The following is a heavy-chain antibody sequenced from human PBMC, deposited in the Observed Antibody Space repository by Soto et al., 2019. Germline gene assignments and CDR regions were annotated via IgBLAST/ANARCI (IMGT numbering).Heavy chain of an antibody. CDR1: GGSFGGYF. J-gene: IGHJ6*02. D-gene: IGHD2-8*01. Sequence: QVQLQQWGAGLLKPSETLSLTCDVYGGSFGGYFWSWIRQPPGKGLEWIGEINHGGITNYNPSLKSRSTISVDTAKNQFSLKLSSVHAADAAVYYCARKGAVSVMFYYHGMDVWGQGTSVTVSS. V-gene: IGHV4-34*02. CDR2: INHGGIT. CDR3: ARKGAVSVMFYYHGMDV.